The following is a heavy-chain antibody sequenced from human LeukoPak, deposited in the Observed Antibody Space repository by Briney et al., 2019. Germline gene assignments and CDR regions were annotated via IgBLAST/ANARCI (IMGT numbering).Heavy chain of an antibody. D-gene: IGHD5-12*01. CDR3: VRDPDQRVGTTHFDY. V-gene: IGHV3-11*01. CDR2: ISSHGSIV. CDR1: GFTFSDYY. J-gene: IGHJ4*02. Sequence: PGGSLRLSCAVSGFTFSDYYMSWIRQAPGKGLECVSYISSHGSIVHYADPVTGRFTISRDNAKNSLYLQMNSLRDEDTAVYYCVRDPDQRVGTTHFDYWGQGTLVTVSS.